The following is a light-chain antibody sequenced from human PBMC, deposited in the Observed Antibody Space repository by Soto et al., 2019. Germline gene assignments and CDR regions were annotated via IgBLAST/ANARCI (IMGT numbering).Light chain of an antibody. J-gene: IGKJ5*01. CDR3: QQYGNSPQIT. CDR2: DSS. V-gene: IGKV3D-20*01. CDR1: QSVSSY. Sequence: VLTQSPAARSLSPGERATLACGASQSVSSYLAWYQQKPGLAPRLVIYDSSIRATGIPDRFSGSGSGTDFTLTISRLEPEDFAVYFCQQYGNSPQITFGQGTRLEIX.